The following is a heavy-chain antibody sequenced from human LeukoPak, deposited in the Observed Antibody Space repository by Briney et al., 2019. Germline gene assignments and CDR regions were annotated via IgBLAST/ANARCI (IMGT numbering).Heavy chain of an antibody. Sequence: PSETLSLTCTVSGGSISSSSYYWGWIRQPPGKGLEWIGSIYYSGGTYYNPSLKSRVTISVDTSKNQFSLKLSSVTAADTAVYYCARVWFESDVPTYQLPPIWGQGTLVTVSS. CDR1: GGSISSSSYY. V-gene: IGHV4-39*01. CDR2: IYYSGGT. J-gene: IGHJ4*02. D-gene: IGHD2-2*01. CDR3: ARVWFESDVPTYQLPPI.